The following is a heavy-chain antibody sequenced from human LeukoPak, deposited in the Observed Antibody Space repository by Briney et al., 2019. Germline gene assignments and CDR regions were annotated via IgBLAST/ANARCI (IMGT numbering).Heavy chain of an antibody. CDR2: ISGDGGST. D-gene: IGHD6-19*01. Sequence: GGSLRLSCAASGFTFDDYAMHWVRQAPGKGLEWVSLISGDGGSTYYADSVKGRFTISRVNSKNSLYLQMNSLRTEDTALYYCAKDEYSSGWYGYWGQGTLVTVSS. CDR3: AKDEYSSGWYGY. V-gene: IGHV3-43*02. CDR1: GFTFDDYA. J-gene: IGHJ4*02.